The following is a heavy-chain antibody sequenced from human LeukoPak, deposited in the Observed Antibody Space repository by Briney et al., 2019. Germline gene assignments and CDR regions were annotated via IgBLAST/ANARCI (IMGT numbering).Heavy chain of an antibody. D-gene: IGHD5/OR15-5a*01. J-gene: IGHJ3*02. CDR3: ARDKGLPQAFDI. CDR1: AYSINRYY. V-gene: IGHV4-59*01. CDR2: FYHSGST. Sequence: PSETLSLTCTVSAYSINRYYWSWIRQPPGQELEWIGSFYHSGSTNYNPSLKSRVTISVDTSKNQFSLKLTSVTAADTAVYYCARDKGLPQAFDIWGQGTMVTVSS.